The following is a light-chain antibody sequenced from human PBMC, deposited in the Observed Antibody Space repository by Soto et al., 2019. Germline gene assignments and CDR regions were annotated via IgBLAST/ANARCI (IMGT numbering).Light chain of an antibody. CDR3: SSYGGSNNYV. CDR1: SSDVGAYDY. Sequence: QSVLSQPPSASGSPGQSVTISCTGTSSDVGAYDYVSWYQQHPGKAPKLMIYEVAKRPSGVPDRFSGSKSGYTASLTVSGLQAEDEADYYCSSYGGSNNYVFGTGTKV. CDR2: EVA. J-gene: IGLJ1*01. V-gene: IGLV2-8*01.